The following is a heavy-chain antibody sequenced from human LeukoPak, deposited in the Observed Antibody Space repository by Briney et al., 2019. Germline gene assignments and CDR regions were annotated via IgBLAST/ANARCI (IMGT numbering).Heavy chain of an antibody. Sequence: ASVKVSCKASGYTFTGYYMHWVRQAPGQGLEWMGWINPNSGGTNYAQKFQGRVTMTRDTSISTAYMELSRLRSDDTAVYYCARVRVTMIVVVMDFDYWGQGTLVTVSS. CDR3: ARVRVTMIVVVMDFDY. J-gene: IGHJ4*02. CDR2: INPNSGGT. CDR1: GYTFTGYY. D-gene: IGHD3-22*01. V-gene: IGHV1-2*02.